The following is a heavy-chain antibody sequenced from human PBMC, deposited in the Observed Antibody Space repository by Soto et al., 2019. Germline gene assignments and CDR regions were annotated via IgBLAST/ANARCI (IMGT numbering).Heavy chain of an antibody. J-gene: IGHJ6*02. CDR1: SGPSSSHN. V-gene: IGHV4-59*08. CDR2: VYNTGGT. CDR3: VRQGIGNLPGLVDV. D-gene: IGHD1-1*01. Sequence: QVQLQQSGPGLVKPSETLSLTCTVSSGPSSSHNWGWIRQSPGRGLEWIGYVYNTGGTSYNPSLKSRVPISADTSANHISLTLSSVTAADTAIYYCVRQGIGNLPGLVDVWGQGTTVSVSS.